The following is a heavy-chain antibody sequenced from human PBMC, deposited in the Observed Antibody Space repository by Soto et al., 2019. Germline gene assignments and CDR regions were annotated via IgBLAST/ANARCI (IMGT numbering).Heavy chain of an antibody. Sequence: AETLSLTCTASGGSISSYYWSWVRQPPGKGLEWVGYICYSGSTDYNPSLKKRVTILVGTSTNQFSLKLRSVTAADTAAYYCWVDLQGAHDAFYIWGQGTMVTVSS. J-gene: IGHJ3*02. CDR2: ICYSGST. V-gene: IGHV4-59*01. CDR3: WVDLQGAHDAFYI. D-gene: IGHD1-26*01. CDR1: GGSISSYY.